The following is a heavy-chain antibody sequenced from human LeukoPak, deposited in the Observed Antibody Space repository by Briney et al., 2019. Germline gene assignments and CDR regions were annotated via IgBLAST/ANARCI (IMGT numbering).Heavy chain of an antibody. CDR2: INHSGST. Sequence: SETLSLTCAVYGGSFSGYYWSWIRQPPGKGLEWIGEINHSGSTNYNPSLKSRVTISVDTSKNQFSLKLSSVTAADTAVYYCARQWGYCSSTSCYRRYYFDYWGQGTLVTVSS. J-gene: IGHJ4*02. CDR3: ARQWGYCSSTSCYRRYYFDY. V-gene: IGHV4-34*01. CDR1: GGSFSGYY. D-gene: IGHD2-2*01.